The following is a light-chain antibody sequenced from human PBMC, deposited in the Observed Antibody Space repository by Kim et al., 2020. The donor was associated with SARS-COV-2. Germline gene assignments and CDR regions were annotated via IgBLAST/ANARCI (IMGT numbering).Light chain of an antibody. V-gene: IGLV2-14*03. Sequence: PGQSITISYTGTHTSIGAYNYVSWYQKHPGQAPRLLIYDVSNRPSGVSNRFSGSKSGNSASLAISGLQTEDEAHYYCSSYTSGSTLFGGGTKVTVL. CDR1: HTSIGAYNY. CDR2: DVS. CDR3: SSYTSGSTL. J-gene: IGLJ2*01.